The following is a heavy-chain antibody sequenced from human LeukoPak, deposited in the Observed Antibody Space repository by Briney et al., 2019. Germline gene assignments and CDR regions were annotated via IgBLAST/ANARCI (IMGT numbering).Heavy chain of an antibody. CDR1: GFTLSSYA. Sequence: GGSLRLSCAASGFTLSSYAMSWVRQAPGKGLEGVSGISGSGGITNYADSVKGRFTISRDNSKNTLYLQMNSLRAEDTAVYYCAKRDFYDSSGYAPLFPHWGQGTLVTVSS. J-gene: IGHJ1*01. CDR2: ISGSGGIT. V-gene: IGHV3-23*01. D-gene: IGHD3-22*01. CDR3: AKRDFYDSSGYAPLFPH.